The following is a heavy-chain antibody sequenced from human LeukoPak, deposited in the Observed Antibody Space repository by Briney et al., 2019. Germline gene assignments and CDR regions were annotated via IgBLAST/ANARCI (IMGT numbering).Heavy chain of an antibody. CDR1: GFTVSSNY. CDR3: ARARSYYYGSGSYYNRRGPCYFDY. V-gene: IGHV3-66*01. D-gene: IGHD3-10*01. J-gene: IGHJ4*02. Sequence: HPGGSLRLSCAASGFTVSSNYMSWVRQAPGKGLEWVSVIYSGGSTYYADSVKGRFTISRDNSKNTLYLQMNSLRAEDTAVYYCARARSYYYGSGSYYNRRGPCYFDYWGQGTLVTVSS. CDR2: IYSGGST.